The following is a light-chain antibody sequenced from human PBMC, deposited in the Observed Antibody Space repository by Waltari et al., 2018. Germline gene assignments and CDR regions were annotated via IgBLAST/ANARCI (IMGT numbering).Light chain of an antibody. V-gene: IGKV1-5*03. CDR1: QDIKTW. CDR2: KAS. J-gene: IGKJ4*01. CDR3: QQYHRYPVT. Sequence: DIQMTQSPSALSASVGDSVPSTCRASQDIKTWLAWYQQKPGKGPNLLIYKASSLESGVPSRFSGSASGTEFTLTISSLQPDDFATYFCQQYHRYPVTFGGGTKVDIK.